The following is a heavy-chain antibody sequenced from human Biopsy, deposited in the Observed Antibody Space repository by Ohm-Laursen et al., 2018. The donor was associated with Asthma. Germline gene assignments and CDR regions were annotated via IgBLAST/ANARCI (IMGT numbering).Heavy chain of an antibody. CDR3: ARTTYGDDGFDP. CDR2: IYYIGST. CDR1: GGSISSGAYY. J-gene: IGHJ5*02. V-gene: IGHV4-30-4*01. Sequence: TLSLTCLVSGGSISSGAYYWSWVRQPPGKGLEWIGYIYYIGSTYYNPSLKSRVAISLDTPKNQFSLKLSSVTAADTAVYYCARTTYGDDGFDPWGQGTLVTVSS. D-gene: IGHD4-17*01.